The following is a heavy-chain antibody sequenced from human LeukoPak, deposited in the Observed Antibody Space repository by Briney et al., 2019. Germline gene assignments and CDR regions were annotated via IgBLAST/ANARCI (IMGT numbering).Heavy chain of an antibody. J-gene: IGHJ4*02. CDR3: ARDRDGYNSVVY. Sequence: GGSLRLSCAASGFTFSSYGMHWVRQAPGKGLEWVAVIWYDGSNKYYADSVKGRFTISRDNSKNTLYLQMNSLRAEDTAVYYCARDRDGYNSVVYWGQGTLVTVSS. V-gene: IGHV3-33*01. CDR1: GFTFSSYG. D-gene: IGHD5-24*01. CDR2: IWYDGSNK.